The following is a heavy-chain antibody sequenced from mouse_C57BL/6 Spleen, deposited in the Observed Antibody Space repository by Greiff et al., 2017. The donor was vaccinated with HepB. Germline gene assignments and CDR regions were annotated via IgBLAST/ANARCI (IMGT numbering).Heavy chain of an antibody. CDR1: GYAFSSYW. V-gene: IGHV1-80*01. J-gene: IGHJ4*01. D-gene: IGHD3-3*01. CDR3: ARGGLGYAMDY. Sequence: VQLQQSGAELVKPGASVKISCKASGYAFSSYWMHWVKQRPGKGLEWIGQIYPGDGDTNYNGKFKGKATLTADKSSSTAYMQLSSLTSEDSAVYVSARGGLGYAMDYWGQRTSVTVSS. CDR2: IYPGDGDT.